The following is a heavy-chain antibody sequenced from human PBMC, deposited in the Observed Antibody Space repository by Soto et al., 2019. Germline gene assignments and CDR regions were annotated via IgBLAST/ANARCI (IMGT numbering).Heavy chain of an antibody. V-gene: IGHV1-2*02. Sequence: WASVKGSCEASGYTFTGYFMHWVLQAPGQGLEWMGCINPNSGGTNYARKYQGRVTMTRDTSIRTAYMEQSRLRSDDTSVYYWARSRGYFAFDIWGQGTMVTVSS. D-gene: IGHD3-22*01. J-gene: IGHJ3*02. CDR1: GYTFTGYF. CDR2: INPNSGGT. CDR3: ARSRGYFAFDI.